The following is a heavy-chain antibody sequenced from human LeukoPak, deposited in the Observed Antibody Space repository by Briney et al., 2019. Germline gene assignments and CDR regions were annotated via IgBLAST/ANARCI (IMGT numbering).Heavy chain of an antibody. J-gene: IGHJ5*02. V-gene: IGHV3-23*01. CDR3: AKEDRYCSGGSCRPDWFDP. CDR1: GFNFITAW. D-gene: IGHD2-15*01. CDR2: ISGSGGST. Sequence: GGSLRLSCEASGFNFITAWMSWVRQGPGKGLEWVSAISGSGGSTYYADSVKGRFTISRDNSKNTLYLQMNSLRAEDTAVYYCAKEDRYCSGGSCRPDWFDPWGQGPLVTVSS.